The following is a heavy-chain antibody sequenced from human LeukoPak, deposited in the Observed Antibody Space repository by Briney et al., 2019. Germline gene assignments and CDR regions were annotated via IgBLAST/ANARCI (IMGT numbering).Heavy chain of an antibody. J-gene: IGHJ4*02. CDR3: AKVWGRRSGYYFDY. CDR1: GFTFDDYA. CDR2: ISWNSGSI. V-gene: IGHV3-9*01. Sequence: GRSLRLSCAASGFTFDDYAMHWVRQAPGKGLEWVSGISWNSGSIGYADSVKGRFTISRDNAKNSLYLQMNSLRAEDTALYYCAKVWGRRSGYYFDYWGQGTLVTVSS. D-gene: IGHD3-16*01.